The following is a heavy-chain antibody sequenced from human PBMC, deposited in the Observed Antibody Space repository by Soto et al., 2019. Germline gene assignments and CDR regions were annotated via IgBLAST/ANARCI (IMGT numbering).Heavy chain of an antibody. CDR2: ISWDGLAQ. CDR1: GFTFGCYG. CDR3: AKETIQVGGPNYFDY. V-gene: IGHV3-30*18. J-gene: IGHJ4*02. Sequence: GVYVGHSCESPGFTFGCYGRHWGRQAPVMGLEWVAVISWDGLAQYYGDSVKGRFTISRDNSQSTLYLQMNSLRTEDTAIYYCAKETIQVGGPNYFDYWGQGVLVTVAS. D-gene: IGHD1-1*01.